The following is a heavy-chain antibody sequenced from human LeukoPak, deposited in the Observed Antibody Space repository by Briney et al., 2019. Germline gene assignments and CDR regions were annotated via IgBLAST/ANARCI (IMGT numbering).Heavy chain of an antibody. CDR3: ARGLVATLGVDY. J-gene: IGHJ4*02. D-gene: IGHD5-12*01. V-gene: IGHV4-34*01. CDR2: INHSGST. CDR1: GGSFSGYY. Sequence: DPSETLSLTCAVYGGSFSGYYWSWIRQPPGKGLEWIGEINHSGSTNYNPSLKSRVTISVDTSKNQFSLKLSSVTAADTAVYYCARGLVATLGVDYWGQGTLVTVSS.